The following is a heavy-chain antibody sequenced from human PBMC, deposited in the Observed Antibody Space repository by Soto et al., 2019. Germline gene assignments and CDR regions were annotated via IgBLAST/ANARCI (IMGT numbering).Heavy chain of an antibody. V-gene: IGHV3-30*18. J-gene: IGHJ6*02. D-gene: IGHD6-13*01. Sequence: QVQLVESGGGVVQPGRSLRLSCAASGFTFSSYGMHWVRQAPGKGLEWVAVISYDGSNKYYADSVKGRFTISRDNSKNTLYLQMNSLRAEDTAVYYCAKAEESSSWPTYYYYYGMDVWGQGTTVTVSS. CDR1: GFTFSSYG. CDR2: ISYDGSNK. CDR3: AKAEESSSWPTYYYYYGMDV.